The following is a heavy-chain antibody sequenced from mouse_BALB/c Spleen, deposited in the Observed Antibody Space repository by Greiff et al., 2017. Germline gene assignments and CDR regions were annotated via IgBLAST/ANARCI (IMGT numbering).Heavy chain of an antibody. J-gene: IGHJ3*01. V-gene: IGHV1S81*02. CDR2: INPSNGGT. Sequence: VKLMESGAELVKPGASVKLSCKASGYTFTSYYMYWVKQRPGQGLEWIGEINPSNGGTNFNEKFKSKATLTVDKSSSTAYMQLSSLTSEDSAVYYCTSSLSVGSWFAYWGQGTLVTVSA. D-gene: IGHD3-3*01. CDR3: TSSLSVGSWFAY. CDR1: GYTFTSYY.